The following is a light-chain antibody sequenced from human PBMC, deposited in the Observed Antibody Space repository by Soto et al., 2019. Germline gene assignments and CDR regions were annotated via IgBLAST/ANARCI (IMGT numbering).Light chain of an antibody. V-gene: IGKV1-39*01. CDR2: AAS. CDR3: QQSYSLPPTWT. Sequence: GDRVTITCRASQSITSYLNWYQQKPGKAPKLLIYAASSLQSGVPSRFSGSGSGTEFTLTISSLQPEDFATYYCQQSYSLPPTWTFGQGTKMEIK. J-gene: IGKJ1*01. CDR1: QSITSY.